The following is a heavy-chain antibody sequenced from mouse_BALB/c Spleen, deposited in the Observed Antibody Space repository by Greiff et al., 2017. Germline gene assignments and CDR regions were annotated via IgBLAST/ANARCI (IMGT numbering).Heavy chain of an antibody. J-gene: IGHJ3*01. V-gene: IGHV6-6*01. D-gene: IGHD2-2*01. CDR2: IRSIANNHAT. Sequence: EVQLKESGGGLVQPGGSMKLSCAASGFTFSDAWMDWVRQSPEKGLEWVAEIRSIANNHATYYAESVKGRFTISRDDSKSSVYLQMNSLRAEDTGIDYCTRAFGYEAWFADGGEGTLGTVAA. CDR1: GFTFSDAW. CDR3: TRAFGYEAWFAD.